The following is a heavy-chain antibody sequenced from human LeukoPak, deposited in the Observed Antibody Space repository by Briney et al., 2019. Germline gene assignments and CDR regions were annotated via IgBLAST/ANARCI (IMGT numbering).Heavy chain of an antibody. CDR1: GFTFSSYW. D-gene: IGHD2-2*01. CDR2: IKQDGSEK. V-gene: IGHV3-7*01. J-gene: IGHJ6*03. Sequence: GGSLRLSCAASGFTFSSYWTSWVRQAPGKGLEWVANIKQDGSEKNYVDSVKGRFTISRDNAKNSLYLQMNSLRAEDTAVYYCARLSYDLGYCSSTSCYHYYYYMDVWGKGTTVTVSS. CDR3: ARLSYDLGYCSSTSCYHYYYYMDV.